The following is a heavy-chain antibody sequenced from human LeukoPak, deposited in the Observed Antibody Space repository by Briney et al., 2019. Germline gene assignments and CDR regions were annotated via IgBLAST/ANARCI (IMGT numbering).Heavy chain of an antibody. D-gene: IGHD3-3*01. CDR3: ARDNDFWSGYYSFDF. Sequence: SETLSLTSTVSGDSISSSSYYWCWIRQHPGKGLEWIGYIYYSGSTSYNPSLQSRVTISIDTSKNQFSLKLSSVTAADTAVYYCARDNDFWSGYYSFDFWGRGTLVTVSS. CDR1: GDSISSSSYY. V-gene: IGHV4-31*03. J-gene: IGHJ4*02. CDR2: IYYSGST.